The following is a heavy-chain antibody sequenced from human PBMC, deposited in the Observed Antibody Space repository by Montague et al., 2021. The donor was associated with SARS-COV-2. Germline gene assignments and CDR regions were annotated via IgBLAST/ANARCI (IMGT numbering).Heavy chain of an antibody. V-gene: IGHV3-21*01. CDR2: ISSSSSYI. J-gene: IGHJ4*02. D-gene: IGHD1-26*01. CDR1: GFTFSGYS. CDR3: ARAYSGSYYPNFDY. Sequence: SQRLSCAASGFTFSGYSMNWVRQAPGKGLEWVSSISSSSSYIYYADSVKGRFTISRDNAKNSLYLQMNSLRAEDTAVYYCARAYSGSYYPNFDYWGQGTLVTVSS.